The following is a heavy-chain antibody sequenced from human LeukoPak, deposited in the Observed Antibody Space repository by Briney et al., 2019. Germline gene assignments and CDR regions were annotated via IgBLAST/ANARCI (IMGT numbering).Heavy chain of an antibody. CDR2: INPNSGGT. J-gene: IGHJ4*02. CDR1: GYTFTAYY. Sequence: GASVKVSCKASGYTFTAYYMHWVRQAPGPGLEWMGWINPNSGGTNYAQNFQGRFTMTRDTSISTAYMELSRLRSDDTAVYYCARRLATDYDYWGQGTLVTVSS. CDR3: ARRLATDYDY. V-gene: IGHV1-2*02. D-gene: IGHD5-12*01.